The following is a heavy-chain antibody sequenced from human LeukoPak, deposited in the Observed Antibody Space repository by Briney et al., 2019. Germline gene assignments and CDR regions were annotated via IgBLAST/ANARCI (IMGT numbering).Heavy chain of an antibody. Sequence: GGSLRLSCTASGFTVSNTYVTWVRQAPGKGLDWVSVIYTGGHIYYAASVKGRFTISSDYSKNTVYLQLNNLRAEDTAIYYCARDRRSGWGHAFDVWGHGTMVTVSS. J-gene: IGHJ3*01. CDR3: ARDRRSGWGHAFDV. CDR1: GFTVSNTY. V-gene: IGHV3-53*01. D-gene: IGHD6-19*01. CDR2: IYTGGHI.